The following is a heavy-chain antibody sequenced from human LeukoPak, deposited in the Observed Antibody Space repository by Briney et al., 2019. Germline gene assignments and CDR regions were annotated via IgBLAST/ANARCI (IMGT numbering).Heavy chain of an antibody. CDR1: GGSITSSDYY. J-gene: IGHJ5*02. D-gene: IGHD3-10*01. Sequence: SETLSLTCTVSGGSITSSDYYWSWIRQPPGKGLEWIGYIYYSGTTSYNPSLKSRVTMSVDTSRNQLSLKLSSVTAADTAVYYCARDFSGSGTYYWSPWGQGTLVTVSS. CDR3: ARDFSGSGTYYWSP. V-gene: IGHV4-30-4*01. CDR2: IYYSGTT.